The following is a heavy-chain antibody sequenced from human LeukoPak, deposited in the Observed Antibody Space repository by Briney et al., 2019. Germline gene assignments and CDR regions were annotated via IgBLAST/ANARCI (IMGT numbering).Heavy chain of an antibody. CDR1: GFTFSSYA. CDR3: ARLNYGGNPGAFDI. V-gene: IGHV3-21*01. Sequence: GGSLRLSCVVSGFTFSSYAMNWVRQTPGKGLEWVSFISSSSTYIYYADSVKGRFTISRDNAKNSLYLQMNSLRAEDTALYYCARLNYGGNPGAFDIWGRGTMVTVSS. D-gene: IGHD4-23*01. J-gene: IGHJ3*02. CDR2: ISSSSTYI.